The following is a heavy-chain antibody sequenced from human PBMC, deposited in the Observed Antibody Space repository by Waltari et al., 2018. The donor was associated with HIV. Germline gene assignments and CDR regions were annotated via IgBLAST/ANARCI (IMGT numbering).Heavy chain of an antibody. V-gene: IGHV4-38-2*02. Sequence: QVQLQESGPGLLKPSETLSLTCTVSDYSINNGYYWGWIRQPPRKGLGWIGSIYHSGSTHYNPSLKSRVTISVDTSKNQFSLRLNSVTATDTAVYYCARDLGGDDYGAHRGFQHWGQGTLVTVSS. CDR1: DYSINNGYY. J-gene: IGHJ1*01. D-gene: IGHD4-17*01. CDR2: IYHSGST. CDR3: ARDLGGDDYGAHRGFQH.